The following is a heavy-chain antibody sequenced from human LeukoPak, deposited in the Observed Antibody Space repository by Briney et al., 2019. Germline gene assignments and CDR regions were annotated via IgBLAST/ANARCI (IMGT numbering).Heavy chain of an antibody. V-gene: IGHV3-74*01. CDR1: GFTFSSYW. CDR2: SNSDGSST. J-gene: IGHJ3*02. CDR3: ARDHSGSYYGADI. Sequence: GGSLRLSCAASGFTFSSYWMHWVRQAPGKGLVWVSRSNSDGSSTSYADSVKGRFTISRDNAKNTLYLQMNSLRAEDTAVYYCARDHSGSYYGADIWGQGTMVTVSS. D-gene: IGHD1-26*01.